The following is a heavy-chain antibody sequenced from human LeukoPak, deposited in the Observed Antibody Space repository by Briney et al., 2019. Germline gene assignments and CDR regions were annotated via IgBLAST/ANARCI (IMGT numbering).Heavy chain of an antibody. J-gene: IGHJ4*02. Sequence: ASVKVSCKASGYTFTGYYMHWVRQAPGQGLEWMGWINPNSGGTNYAQKFQGRVTMTRDTSISTAYMELSRLRSDDTAVYYCARDGGYSYGYLRTVYYFDYWGQGTLVTVSS. CDR2: INPNSGGT. CDR1: GYTFTGYY. CDR3: ARDGGYSYGYLRTVYYFDY. D-gene: IGHD5-18*01. V-gene: IGHV1-2*02.